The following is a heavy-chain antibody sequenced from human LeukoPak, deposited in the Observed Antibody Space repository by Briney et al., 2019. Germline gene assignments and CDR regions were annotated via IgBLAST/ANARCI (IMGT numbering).Heavy chain of an antibody. CDR2: IKYDGSEI. CDR1: GFTLSSYW. V-gene: IGHV3-7*01. D-gene: IGHD6-13*01. Sequence: QPGGSLRLSCAASGFTLSSYWMSWVRQAPGKGLELVANIKYDGSEIHYVDSVKGRFTISRDMAKNSVNLQMNGLRAEDTAVYYCARDIAAAGLFFDSWGQGTLVTVSS. CDR3: ARDIAAAGLFFDS. J-gene: IGHJ4*02.